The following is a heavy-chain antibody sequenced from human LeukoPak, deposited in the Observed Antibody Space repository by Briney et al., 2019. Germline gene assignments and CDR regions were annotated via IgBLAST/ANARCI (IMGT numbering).Heavy chain of an antibody. Sequence: SVKVSCKASGGTFSSYAISWVRQAPGQGLEWMGRIIPIFGTAYYAQKFQGRVTITTDESTSTAYMELSSLRSEDTAVYYCARSLGGSNWFDPWGQGTLVTVSS. J-gene: IGHJ5*02. D-gene: IGHD5-12*01. CDR2: IIPIFGTA. V-gene: IGHV1-69*05. CDR1: GGTFSSYA. CDR3: ARSLGGSNWFDP.